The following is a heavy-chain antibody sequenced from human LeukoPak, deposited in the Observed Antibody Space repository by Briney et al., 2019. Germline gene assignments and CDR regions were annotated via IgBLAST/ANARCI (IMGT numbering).Heavy chain of an antibody. J-gene: IGHJ4*02. Sequence: SQTLSLTCAISGDSVSSNSAAWNWIRQSPSRGLGRLGRTYYRSKWYNDYAVSVKSRITINPDTSKNQFSLQLNSVTPEDTAVYYCARGYVWGSYRQYYFDYWGQGTLVTVSS. CDR1: GDSVSSNSAA. CDR2: TYYRSKWYN. CDR3: ARGYVWGSYRQYYFDY. D-gene: IGHD3-16*02. V-gene: IGHV6-1*01.